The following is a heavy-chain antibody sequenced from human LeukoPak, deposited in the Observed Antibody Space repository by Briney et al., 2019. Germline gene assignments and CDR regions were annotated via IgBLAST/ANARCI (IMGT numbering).Heavy chain of an antibody. CDR1: GGSFSGYY. J-gene: IGHJ6*03. Sequence: SETLSLTCAVYGGSFSGYYWSWIRQPPRKGLEWIGEINHSGSTNYNPSLKSRVTISVDTSKNQFSLKLSSVTAADTAVYYCARDLGGYSSGWYSGYYYYYMDVWGKGTTVTVSS. CDR2: INHSGST. V-gene: IGHV4-34*01. D-gene: IGHD6-19*01. CDR3: ARDLGGYSSGWYSGYYYYYMDV.